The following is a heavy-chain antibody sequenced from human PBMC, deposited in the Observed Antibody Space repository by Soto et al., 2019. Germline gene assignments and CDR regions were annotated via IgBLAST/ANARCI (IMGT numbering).Heavy chain of an antibody. V-gene: IGHV1-69*02. D-gene: IGHD2-15*01. Sequence: QVQLVQSGAEVKKPGSSVKVSCKASGGTFSSYTISWVRQAPGQGLEWMGRIIPILGIANYAQKFQGRVTITADKSTSTAYMELSSLRSEDTAVYYCARGYCSGGSCYSYYYMDVWGKGTTVTVS. CDR1: GGTFSSYT. CDR3: ARGYCSGGSCYSYYYMDV. J-gene: IGHJ6*03. CDR2: IIPILGIA.